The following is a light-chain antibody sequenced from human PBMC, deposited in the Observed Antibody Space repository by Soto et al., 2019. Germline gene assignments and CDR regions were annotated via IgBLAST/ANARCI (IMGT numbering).Light chain of an antibody. V-gene: IGKV1-5*01. CDR1: QIIGSS. Sequence: DIQMTQSPSTRSASIGDRVTITCRASQIIGSSLAWYQHKPGKAPKLLIYDALTLQSGVPSRYSGSESGTEFTLTISSLRPGDSATYYCKQYYSYPYTFGQGTKLEI. CDR2: DAL. J-gene: IGKJ2*01. CDR3: KQYYSYPYT.